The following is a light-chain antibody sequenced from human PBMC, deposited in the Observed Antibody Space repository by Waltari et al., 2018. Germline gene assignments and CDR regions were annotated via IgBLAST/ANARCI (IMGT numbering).Light chain of an antibody. J-gene: IGKJ3*01. CDR2: DAS. Sequence: EIVLTQSPATLSLSPGERATLSCRASQSVSRYLAWYQQKPGQAPRLLIYDASTRATGVPARFSGSGSVTDFTLTISNLEPEDFAVYYCQQRSNSFAFGPGTRVDIK. CDR3: QQRSNSFA. CDR1: QSVSRY. V-gene: IGKV3-11*01.